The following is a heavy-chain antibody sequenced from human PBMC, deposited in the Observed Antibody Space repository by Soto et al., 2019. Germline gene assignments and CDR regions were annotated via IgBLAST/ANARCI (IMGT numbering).Heavy chain of an antibody. J-gene: IGHJ4*02. Sequence: GGSLRLSCVASGFTFSXXAXXXXXXXPGKXLXXXXXXRGXGGXRKYEDPVKGRFTMSRDSSKNTLYLQMNSLRAEDTXVXYCAKDRYCSSXXXHQAFDYWGQGTLVTVSS. CDR2: XRGXGGXR. V-gene: IGHV3-23*01. D-gene: IGHD2-2*01. CDR1: GFTFSXXA. CDR3: AKDRYCSSXXXHQAFDY.